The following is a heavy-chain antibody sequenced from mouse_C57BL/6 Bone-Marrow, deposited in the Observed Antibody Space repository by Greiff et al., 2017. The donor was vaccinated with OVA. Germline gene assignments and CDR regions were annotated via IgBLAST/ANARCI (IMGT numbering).Heavy chain of an antibody. CDR1: GFNIKNTY. V-gene: IGHV14-3*01. Sequence: DVQLQESVAELVRPGASVKLSCTASGFNIKNTYMHWVKQRPEQGLEWIGRIDPANDNTKYAPKFQGKATMTADTSSNTAYLQLSSLSSEDTAVYCCARGNFGSSFYAMDYWGQGTSVTVS. D-gene: IGHD1-1*01. CDR3: ARGNFGSSFYAMDY. CDR2: IDPANDNT. J-gene: IGHJ4*01.